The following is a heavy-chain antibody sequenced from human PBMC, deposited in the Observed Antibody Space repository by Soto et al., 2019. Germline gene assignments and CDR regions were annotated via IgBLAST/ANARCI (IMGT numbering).Heavy chain of an antibody. Sequence: EVQLVESGGGLVKPGGSLRLSCAASGFTFSNYNMNWVRQAPGKGLEWVSSISSSSSYIYYADSVKGRFTISRDNAKNPLYLKMNTLRAEDTAIYFCASQSDFLPGFRFDPRGREPWSPSPQ. J-gene: IGHJ5*02. CDR2: ISSSSSYI. CDR3: ASQSDFLPGFRFDP. V-gene: IGHV3-21*01. CDR1: GFTFSNYN. D-gene: IGHD3-9*01.